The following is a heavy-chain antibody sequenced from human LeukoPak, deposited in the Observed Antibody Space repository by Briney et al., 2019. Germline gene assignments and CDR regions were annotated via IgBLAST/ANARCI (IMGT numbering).Heavy chain of an antibody. D-gene: IGHD4-17*01. CDR1: GFTFSSYA. V-gene: IGHV3-23*01. Sequence: GGSLRLSCAASGFTFSSYAMSWVRQAPGKGLEWVSAISGRGGTTYYANSVRGRFTFSRDNSKNTLYLQMNSLRAEDTAIYYCARMIRDYGDSNWFDPWGQGTLVTVSS. CDR3: ARMIRDYGDSNWFDP. CDR2: ISGRGGTT. J-gene: IGHJ5*02.